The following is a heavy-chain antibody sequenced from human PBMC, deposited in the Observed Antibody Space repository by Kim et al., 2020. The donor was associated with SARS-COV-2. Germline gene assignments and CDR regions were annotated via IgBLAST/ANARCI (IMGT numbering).Heavy chain of an antibody. J-gene: IGHJ6*02. CDR3: VSESSRFYGLDV. Sequence: GGSLRLSCVASVFRFDDFGMAWVRQSPGKGLEFVAHISWDGARHDLADSVRGRFSVSRDNTKNSLILQMNSLQVDDTALYFCVSESSRFYGLDVLGQGTT. V-gene: IGHV3-20*04. CDR1: VFRFDDFG. D-gene: IGHD3-16*01. CDR2: ISWDGARH.